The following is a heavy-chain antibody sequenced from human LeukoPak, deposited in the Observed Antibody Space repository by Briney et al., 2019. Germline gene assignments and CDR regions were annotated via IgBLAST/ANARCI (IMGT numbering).Heavy chain of an antibody. CDR2: IIPIFGTA. V-gene: IGHV1-69*13. J-gene: IGHJ4*02. D-gene: IGHD4-23*01. Sequence: ASVEVSCKASGGTFSSYAISWVRQAPGQGLEWMGGIIPIFGTANYAQKFQGRVTITADESTSTAYMELSSLRSEDTAVYYCARHHDYGGYYFDYWGQGTLVTVSS. CDR1: GGTFSSYA. CDR3: ARHHDYGGYYFDY.